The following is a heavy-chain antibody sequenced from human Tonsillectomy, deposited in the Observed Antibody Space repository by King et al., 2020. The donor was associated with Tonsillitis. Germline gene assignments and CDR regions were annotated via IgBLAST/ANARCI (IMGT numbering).Heavy chain of an antibody. CDR3: ASWRRDGADFDY. V-gene: IGHV4-34*01. J-gene: IGHJ4*01. Sequence: NYNPSLKSRVTISVDTSKNQFSLKLSSVTAADTAVYYCASWRRDGADFDYWG. D-gene: IGHD3-10*01.